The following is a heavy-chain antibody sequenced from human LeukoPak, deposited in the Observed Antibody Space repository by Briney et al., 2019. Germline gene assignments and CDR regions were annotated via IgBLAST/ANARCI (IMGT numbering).Heavy chain of an antibody. D-gene: IGHD5-18*01. V-gene: IGHV4-4*07. Sequence: PSETLSLTCTVSGGSISSYYWSWIRQPAGKGLEWIGRIYTSGSTNYNPSLKSRVTMSVDTSKNQFSLKLSSVTAADTVVYYCARGLGGYGRGGYYMDVWGKGTTVTVSS. J-gene: IGHJ6*03. CDR2: IYTSGST. CDR1: GGSISSYY. CDR3: ARGLGGYGRGGYYMDV.